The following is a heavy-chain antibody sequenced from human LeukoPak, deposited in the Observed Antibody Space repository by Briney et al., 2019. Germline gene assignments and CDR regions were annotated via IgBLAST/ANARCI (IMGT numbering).Heavy chain of an antibody. CDR1: GFTFSSYS. J-gene: IGHJ6*02. V-gene: IGHV3-21*01. D-gene: IGHD6-6*01. Sequence: KPGGSLRLSCAASGFTFSSYSMNWVRQAPGKGLEWVSSISSSSSYIYYADSVKGRFTISRDNSKNTLSLQMDSLRAEDTAVYYCALQLGHYYGMDVWGQGTTVTVSS. CDR2: ISSSSSYI. CDR3: ALQLGHYYGMDV.